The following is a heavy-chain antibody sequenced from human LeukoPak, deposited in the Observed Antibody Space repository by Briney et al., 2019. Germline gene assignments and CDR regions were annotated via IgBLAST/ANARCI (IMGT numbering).Heavy chain of an antibody. CDR2: INPSGGST. D-gene: IGHD3-22*01. Sequence: ASVKVSCKASGYTFIDYYMHWVRQAPGQGLEWMGIINPSGGSTSYAQKFQGRVTMTRDTSTSTVYMELSSLRSEDTAVYYCARLAQPSMIVVVTSSWFDPWGQGTLVTVSS. CDR3: ARLAQPSMIVVVTSSWFDP. V-gene: IGHV1-46*01. CDR1: GYTFIDYY. J-gene: IGHJ5*02.